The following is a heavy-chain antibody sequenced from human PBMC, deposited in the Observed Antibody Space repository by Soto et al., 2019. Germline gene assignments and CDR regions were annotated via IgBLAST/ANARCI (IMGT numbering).Heavy chain of an antibody. CDR2: ISGSGYST. CDR1: GFTFSSYA. J-gene: IGHJ3*02. CDR3: VRYRRIPNGPGAFDI. Sequence: GGSLRLSCAASGFTFSSYAINWVRQAPGKGPEWVSGISGSGYSTYYADSVKGRFTISRDNSKNTLYLQMNSLRAEDTAVYYCVRYRRIPNGPGAFDIWGQGAMVTV. D-gene: IGHD1-26*01. V-gene: IGHV3-23*01.